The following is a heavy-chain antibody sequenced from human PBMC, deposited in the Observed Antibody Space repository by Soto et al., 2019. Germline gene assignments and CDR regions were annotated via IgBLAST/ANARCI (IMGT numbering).Heavy chain of an antibody. D-gene: IGHD2-15*01. V-gene: IGHV3-74*02. CDR3: ARGDCVGGTCYSLAGSFYYYMDV. CDR1: GFTFSNYW. Sequence: EVQLVESGGGLVQPGGSLRLSCAASGFTFSNYWMYWVRQAPGKGLEWVSRINSDGSVSSHADSVKGRLTISRDNVKNTLYLHMDRLRPEDTAVYYCARGDCVGGTCYSLAGSFYYYMDVWGKGTTVTVFS. J-gene: IGHJ6*03. CDR2: INSDGSVS.